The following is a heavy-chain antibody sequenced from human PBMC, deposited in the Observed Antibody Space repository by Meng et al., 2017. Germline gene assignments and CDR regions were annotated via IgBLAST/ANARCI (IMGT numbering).Heavy chain of an antibody. J-gene: IGHJ2*01. CDR2: IKQDGSEM. CDR3: ARERGSRQFDL. V-gene: IGHV3-7*01. D-gene: IGHD3-10*01. Sequence: GESLKISCVASGFTFSGYWMGGVRQAPGKGLEWVANIKQDGSEMYYVDSVKGRFTISRDNAKNSLYVQMNSLRVEDTALYFCARERGSRQFDLWGRGTLVTVSS. CDR1: GFTFSGYW.